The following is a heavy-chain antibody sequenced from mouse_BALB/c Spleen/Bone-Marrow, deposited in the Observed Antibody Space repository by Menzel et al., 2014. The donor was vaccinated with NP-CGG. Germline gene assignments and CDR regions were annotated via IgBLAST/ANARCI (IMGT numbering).Heavy chain of an antibody. CDR2: IYPGNSVT. CDR3: TFLVKEDFAY. V-gene: IGHV1-5*01. J-gene: IGHJ3*01. Sequence: SGTVLARPGASGKRSCKASGYSFTGYGMHWVKQGPGQGLEWIGAIYPGNSVTTYNQKFKGKAKLTAVTSASTAYMELSSLTNEDSAVYYCTFLVKEDFAYWGQGTLVTVSA. CDR1: GYSFTGYG. D-gene: IGHD2-10*02.